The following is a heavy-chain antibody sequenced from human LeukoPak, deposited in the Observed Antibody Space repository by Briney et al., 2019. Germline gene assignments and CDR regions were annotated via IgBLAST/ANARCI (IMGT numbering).Heavy chain of an antibody. CDR1: GGSFSGYN. D-gene: IGHD3-3*01. V-gene: IGHV4-34*01. Sequence: TPSETLSLTCAVYGGSFSGYNWSWIRQPPGKGLEWIGEINHSGSTNYNPSLKSRVTISVDTSKNQFSLKLSSVTAADTAVYYCARRRYYDFNFDYWGQGTLVTVSS. CDR3: ARRRYYDFNFDY. J-gene: IGHJ4*02. CDR2: INHSGST.